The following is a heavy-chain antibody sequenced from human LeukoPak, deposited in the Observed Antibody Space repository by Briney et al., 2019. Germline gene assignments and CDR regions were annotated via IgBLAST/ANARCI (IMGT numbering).Heavy chain of an antibody. CDR2: IYYSGST. D-gene: IGHD5-24*01. Sequence: PSETLSLTCTVSGGSISSYYWSWIRQPPGKGLEWIGYIYYSGSTNYNPSLKSRVTISVDTSKNQFSLKLSSVTAADTAVYYCARTGDGYNLGPFDYWGQGTLVTVSS. J-gene: IGHJ4*02. CDR1: GGSISSYY. V-gene: IGHV4-59*01. CDR3: ARTGDGYNLGPFDY.